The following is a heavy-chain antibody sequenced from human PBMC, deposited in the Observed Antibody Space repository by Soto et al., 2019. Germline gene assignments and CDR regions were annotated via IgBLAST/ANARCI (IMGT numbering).Heavy chain of an antibody. CDR3: AKDEGLVATSHFDY. CDR2: ISYDGSNK. V-gene: IGHV3-30*18. D-gene: IGHD5-12*01. CDR1: GFTFSSYG. Sequence: PGGSLRLSCAASGFTFSSYGMHWVRQAPGKGLEWVAVISYDGSNKYYADSVKGRFTISRDNSKNTLYLQMNSLRAEDTAVYYCAKDEGLVATSHFDYWGQGTLVTVSS. J-gene: IGHJ4*02.